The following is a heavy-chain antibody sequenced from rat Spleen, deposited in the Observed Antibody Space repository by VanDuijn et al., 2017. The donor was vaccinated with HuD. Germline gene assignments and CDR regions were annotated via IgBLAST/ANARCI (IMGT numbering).Heavy chain of an antibody. J-gene: IGHJ1*01. CDR2: ISTSGSRT. V-gene: IGHV5-25*01. CDR3: ARPIYYSSYDWYFDF. CDR1: GFTFSNYY. D-gene: IGHD1-2*01. Sequence: EVQLVESGGGLVQPGRSMKLSCVALGFTFSNYYMAWVRQAPKKGLEWVATISTSGSRTYYPDSVKGRFTISRDNAKSSLYLQMNSLKSEDTATYYCARPIYYSSYDWYFDFWGPGTMVTVSS.